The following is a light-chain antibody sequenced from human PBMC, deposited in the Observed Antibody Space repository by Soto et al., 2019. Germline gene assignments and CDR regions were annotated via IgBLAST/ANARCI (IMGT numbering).Light chain of an antibody. CDR2: SNN. Sequence: QSVLTHPPSASGTHGQMVTISCSGSSSNIGSNTVNWYQQLPGTAPKLLIYSNNQRPSGVPDRFSGSKSGTSASLAISGLQSEDEADYYCAAWDDSLNGWVFGGGTKVTV. V-gene: IGLV1-44*01. J-gene: IGLJ3*02. CDR1: SSNIGSNT. CDR3: AAWDDSLNGWV.